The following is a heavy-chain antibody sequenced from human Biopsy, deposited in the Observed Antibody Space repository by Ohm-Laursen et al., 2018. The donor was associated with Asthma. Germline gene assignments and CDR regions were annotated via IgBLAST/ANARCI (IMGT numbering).Heavy chain of an antibody. CDR3: ARGDSSNWSHYYFDY. J-gene: IGHJ4*02. CDR1: GFAVSRDH. D-gene: IGHD3-22*01. V-gene: IGHV3-53*01. CDR2: IYSGGTS. Sequence: SLRLSCAASGFAVSRDHMFWVRQAPGKGLEWVSVIYSGGTSHTADSVRGRFTISRDYSKNTLYLQMHSMRAEDTAVYYCARGDSSNWSHYYFDYWGQGTLVTVSS.